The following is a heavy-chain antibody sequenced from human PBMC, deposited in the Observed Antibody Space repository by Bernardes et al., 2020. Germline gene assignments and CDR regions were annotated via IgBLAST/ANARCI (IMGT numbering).Heavy chain of an antibody. CDR1: GFTFSSYV. CDR2: ISYDGSNK. J-gene: IGHJ4*02. D-gene: IGHD3-9*01. V-gene: IGHV3-30*18. Sequence: GGSLRLSCAASGFTFSSYVMHWVRQAPGKGLEWVAVISYDGSNKYYADSVKGRFTISRDNSKNTLYLQMNSLRAEDTAVYYCAKDRYDILTGPPDYWGQGTLVTVSS. CDR3: AKDRYDILTGPPDY.